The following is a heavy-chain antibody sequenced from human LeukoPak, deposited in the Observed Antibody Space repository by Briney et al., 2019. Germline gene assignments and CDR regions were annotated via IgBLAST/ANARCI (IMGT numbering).Heavy chain of an antibody. V-gene: IGHV3-74*01. CDR1: GFTFSSYW. Sequence: GGSLRLSCAASGFTFSSYWMHWVRHAPGKGLVWASHINSDGSSTSYADSVKGRFTISRDNAKNTLYLQMNSLRAEDTAVYYCESVAYWYYGSGRDRGFDYWGQGTLVTVSS. J-gene: IGHJ4*02. CDR3: ESVAYWYYGSGRDRGFDY. CDR2: INSDGSST. D-gene: IGHD3-10*01.